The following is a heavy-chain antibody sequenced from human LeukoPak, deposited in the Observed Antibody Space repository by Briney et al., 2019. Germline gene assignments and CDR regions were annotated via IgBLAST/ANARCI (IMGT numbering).Heavy chain of an antibody. CDR2: IYTSGST. D-gene: IGHD3-10*01. V-gene: IGHV4-61*02. J-gene: IGHJ4*02. CDR1: GGSISSGSYY. CDR3: AGGDYYYGSGSPFDY. Sequence: PSETLSLTCTVSGGSISSGSYYWSWIRQPAGKGLEWIGRIYTSGSTNYNPSLKSRVTISVDTSKNQFSLKLSSVTAADTAVYYCAGGDYYYGSGSPFDYWGQGTLVTVSS.